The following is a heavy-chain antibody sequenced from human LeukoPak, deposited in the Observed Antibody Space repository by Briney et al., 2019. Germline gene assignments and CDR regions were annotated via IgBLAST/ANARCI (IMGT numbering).Heavy chain of an antibody. CDR3: ARRDSSAFREGFDP. Sequence: SQTLSLTCIVSGGSISSSSYYWGWIRQPPGKGLEWIGSIYYSGSTYYNPSLKSRVTISVDTSKNQFSLKLSSVTAADTAVYYCARRDSSAFREGFDPWGQGTLVTVSS. V-gene: IGHV4-39*01. J-gene: IGHJ5*02. CDR1: GGSISSSSYY. CDR2: IYYSGST. D-gene: IGHD3-22*01.